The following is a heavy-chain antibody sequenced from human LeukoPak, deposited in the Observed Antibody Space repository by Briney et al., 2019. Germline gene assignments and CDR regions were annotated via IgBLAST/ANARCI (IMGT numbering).Heavy chain of an antibody. V-gene: IGHV4-39*07. CDR3: ARVGGYSYGYFDY. D-gene: IGHD5-18*01. Sequence: SETLSLTCTVPGGTISSSSYYWGWIRQPPGKGLEWIGSIYYSGSTYYNPSLKSRVTISVDTSKNQFSLKLSSVTAADTAVYYCARVGGYSYGYFDYWGQGTLVTVSS. CDR1: GGTISSSSYY. CDR2: IYYSGST. J-gene: IGHJ4*02.